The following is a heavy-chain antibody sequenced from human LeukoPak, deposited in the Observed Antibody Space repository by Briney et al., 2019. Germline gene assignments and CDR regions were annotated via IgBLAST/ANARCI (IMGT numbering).Heavy chain of an antibody. V-gene: IGHV4-34*01. CDR2: INHSGST. CDR1: GGSFSGYY. CDR3: ARHVRYYGSGSGFDP. D-gene: IGHD3-10*01. Sequence: SETLSLTCAVYGGSFSGYYWSWIRQPPGKGLEWIGEINHSGSTNYNPSLKSRVTISVDTSKNQFSLKLSSVTAADTAVYYCARHVRYYGSGSGFDPWGQGTLVTVSS. J-gene: IGHJ5*02.